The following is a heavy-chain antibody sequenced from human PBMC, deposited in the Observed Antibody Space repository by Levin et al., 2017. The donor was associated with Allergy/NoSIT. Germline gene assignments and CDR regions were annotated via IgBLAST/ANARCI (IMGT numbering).Heavy chain of an antibody. J-gene: IGHJ4*02. V-gene: IGHV7-4-1*01. CDR2: INTNTGNP. CDR3: ARGGAAAGMNEY. Sequence: ASVKVSCKASGYRFPSYTINWVRQAPGQGLEWMGWINTNTGNPTYAQGFTGRFVFSVDTSVRTAYLEIRSLKSDDTAVYYCARGGAAAGMNEYWGQGTLVTVSS. D-gene: IGHD6-13*01. CDR1: GYRFPSYT.